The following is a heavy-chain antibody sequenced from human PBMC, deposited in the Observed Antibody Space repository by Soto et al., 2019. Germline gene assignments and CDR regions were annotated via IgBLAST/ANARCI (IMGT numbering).Heavy chain of an antibody. V-gene: IGHV4-39*01. CDR1: GGTISGTIYY. CDR2: IYYSGRT. D-gene: IGHD5-12*01. J-gene: IGHJ1*01. Sequence: NPSETLSLTCTFSGGTISGTIYYWGWIRQPPGKGLEWIGSIYYSGRTYYNPSLKSRVTISVDTSKDQFSLRLSSVTAADTAVYYCAGHGARGLTGYEPFAAWGQGALVTVSS. CDR3: AGHGARGLTGYEPFAA.